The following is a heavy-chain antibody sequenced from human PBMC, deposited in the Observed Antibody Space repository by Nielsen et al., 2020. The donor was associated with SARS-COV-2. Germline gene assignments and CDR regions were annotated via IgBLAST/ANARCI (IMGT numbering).Heavy chain of an antibody. J-gene: IGHJ6*03. V-gene: IGHV4-39*01. CDR3: ARRPGYYYYYMDV. CDR2: IYYSGST. Sequence: SETLSLTCTVSGGSISSSSYYWGWIRQPPGKGLEWIGSIYYSGSTYYNPSLKSRVTISVDTSKNQFSLKLSSVTAADTAVYYCARRPGYYYYYMDVWGKGTTVTVSS. CDR1: GGSISSSSYY.